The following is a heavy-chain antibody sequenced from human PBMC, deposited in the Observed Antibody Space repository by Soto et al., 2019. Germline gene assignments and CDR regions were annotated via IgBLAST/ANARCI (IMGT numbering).Heavy chain of an antibody. V-gene: IGHV3-9*01. CDR3: AKDPGQWVLGHFDY. CDR1: GFTFENYA. Sequence: SGGSLRLSCAASGFTFENYAMHWVRQTPGKGLEWVSGISWNSVTIVYADSVKGRFTISRDNAKKSLYLQMSSLRAEDTALYYCAKDPGQWVLGHFDYWGQGTQVTVSS. CDR2: ISWNSVTI. D-gene: IGHD1-26*01. J-gene: IGHJ4*02.